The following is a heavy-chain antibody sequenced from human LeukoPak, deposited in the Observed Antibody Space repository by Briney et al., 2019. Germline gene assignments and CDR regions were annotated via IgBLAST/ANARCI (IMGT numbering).Heavy chain of an antibody. CDR3: AKGHHYGSGSYWV. D-gene: IGHD3-10*01. CDR2: ISASVGTT. Sequence: GGSLRLSCAASGLIFDNFGMSWVRQAPGKGLEWVSAISASVGTTYYADSVKGRFTISRDNSKNTLYLQMNSLRAEDTAVYYCAKGHHYGSGSYWVWGQGALVTVSS. CDR1: GLIFDNFG. V-gene: IGHV3-23*01. J-gene: IGHJ4*02.